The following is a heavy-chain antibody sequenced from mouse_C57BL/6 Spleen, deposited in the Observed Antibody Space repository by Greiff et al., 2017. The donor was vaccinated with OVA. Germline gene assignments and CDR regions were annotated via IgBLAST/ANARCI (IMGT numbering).Heavy chain of an antibody. V-gene: IGHV7-3*01. CDR2: IRNKANGYTT. D-gene: IGHD1-1*01. CDR3: ARYFIPTVVAHYYAMDY. Sequence: EVKLVESGGGLVQPGGSLSLSCAASGFTFTDYYMSWVRQPPGKALEWLGFIRNKANGYTTEYSASLKGRFTISRDNSQSILYLQMNALRAEDSATYYCARYFIPTVVAHYYAMDYWGQGTSVTVSS. J-gene: IGHJ4*01. CDR1: GFTFTDYY.